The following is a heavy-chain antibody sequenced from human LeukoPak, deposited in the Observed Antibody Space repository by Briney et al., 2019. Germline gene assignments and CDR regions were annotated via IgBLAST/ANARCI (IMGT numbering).Heavy chain of an antibody. J-gene: IGHJ5*02. V-gene: IGHV4-34*01. Sequence: MSSETLSLTCAVYGVSFSGYYWSWLRQPPGKGLEWIGEINHSGSTNYNPSLKSRVTISVDTSKNQFSLKLSSVTAADTAVYYCARGGNTYGRGSYYRRTINWFDHWGQGTLVTVSS. CDR1: GVSFSGYY. CDR3: ARGGNTYGRGSYYRRTINWFDH. D-gene: IGHD3-10*01. CDR2: INHSGST.